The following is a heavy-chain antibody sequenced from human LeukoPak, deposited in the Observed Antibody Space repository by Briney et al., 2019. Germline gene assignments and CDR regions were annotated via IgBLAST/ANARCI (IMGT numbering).Heavy chain of an antibody. V-gene: IGHV5-51*01. CDR1: GYSFTSYW. D-gene: IGHD2-2*01. J-gene: IGHJ3*02. CDR3: ARRNAVVVPAANDAFDI. CDR2: IYPGDSDT. Sequence: GESLKISCKGSGYSFTSYWIGWVRQMPGKGLEWMGIIYPGDSDTRYSPSFQGQVTISADKSISTAYLQWSSLKASDTAMYYCARRNAVVVPAANDAFDIWGQGTMVTVSS.